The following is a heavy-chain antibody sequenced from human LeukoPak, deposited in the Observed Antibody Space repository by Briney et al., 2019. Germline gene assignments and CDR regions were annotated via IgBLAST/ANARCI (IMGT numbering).Heavy chain of an antibody. V-gene: IGHV1-69*13. Sequence: SVKVSCKASGGTFSSYAISWVRQAPGQALEWMGGIIPIFGTANYAQKFQGRVTITADESTSTAYMELSSLRSEDTAVYYCARHQSDIVVVPAAIDYYYYYGMDVWGQGTTVTVSS. CDR2: IIPIFGTA. D-gene: IGHD2-2*01. CDR1: GGTFSSYA. CDR3: ARHQSDIVVVPAAIDYYYYYGMDV. J-gene: IGHJ6*02.